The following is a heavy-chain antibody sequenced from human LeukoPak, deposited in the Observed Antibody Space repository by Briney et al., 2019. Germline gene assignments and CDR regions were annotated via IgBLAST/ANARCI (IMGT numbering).Heavy chain of an antibody. Sequence: GRCLCLSRAVSVFTLSSFCTRGVRPAPGRGGEWVANIKQDGSEKYYVDSVKGRFTISRDNSKNTLYLQMNSLRAEDTAVYYCAKEIVGATGDYYYYYGMDVWGQGTTVTVSS. J-gene: IGHJ6*02. CDR1: VFTLSSFC. CDR3: AKEIVGATGDYYYYYGMDV. CDR2: IKQDGSEK. V-gene: IGHV3-7*01. D-gene: IGHD1-26*01.